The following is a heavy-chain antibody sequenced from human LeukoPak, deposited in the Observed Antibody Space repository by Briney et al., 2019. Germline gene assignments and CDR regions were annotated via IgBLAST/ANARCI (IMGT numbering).Heavy chain of an antibody. CDR1: GFTFSSHS. Sequence: GGSLRLSCAASGFTFSSHSMNWVRQAPGKGLEWVSSISSSSSYIYYADSVKGRFTISRDNAKNSLYLQMNSLRVEDTAVYYCASTTNDYGDYVGGYWSQGTLVTVSS. V-gene: IGHV3-21*01. CDR3: ASTTNDYGDYVGGY. CDR2: ISSSSSYI. J-gene: IGHJ4*02. D-gene: IGHD4-17*01.